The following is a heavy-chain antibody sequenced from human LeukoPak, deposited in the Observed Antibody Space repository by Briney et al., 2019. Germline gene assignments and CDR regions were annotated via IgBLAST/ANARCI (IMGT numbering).Heavy chain of an antibody. Sequence: SETLSLTCTVSGGSISSSSYYWGWIRQPPGKGLEWIGSIYYSGSTYYNPSLKSRVTISVDTSKNQFSLKLSSVTAADTAVYYCARLAWEYAREVYFDYWGQGTLVTVSS. V-gene: IGHV4-39*01. CDR3: ARLAWEYAREVYFDY. CDR1: GGSISSSSYY. J-gene: IGHJ4*02. D-gene: IGHD2-8*01. CDR2: IYYSGST.